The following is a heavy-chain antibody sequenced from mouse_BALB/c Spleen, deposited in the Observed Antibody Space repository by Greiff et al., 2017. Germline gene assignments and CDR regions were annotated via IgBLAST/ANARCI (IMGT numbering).Heavy chain of an antibody. CDR3: ARKGGLYRSAWFAY. D-gene: IGHD2-14*01. V-gene: IGHV2-6-4*01. J-gene: IGHJ3*01. Sequence: VKLMESGPGLVAPSQSLSITCTVSGFSLSSYSVHWVRQPPGKGLESLGMIWGGGSTDYNSALKSRLSISKDNSKSQVFLKMNSLQTDDTAMYYCARKGGLYRSAWFAYWGQGTLVTVSA. CDR2: IWGGGST. CDR1: GFSLSSYS.